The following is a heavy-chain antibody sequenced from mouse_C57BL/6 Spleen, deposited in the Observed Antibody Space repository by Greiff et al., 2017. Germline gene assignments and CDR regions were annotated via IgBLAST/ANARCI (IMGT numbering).Heavy chain of an antibody. V-gene: IGHV5-9-1*02. J-gene: IGHJ4*01. Sequence: EVKLMESGEGLVKPGGSLKLSCAASGFTFSSYAMSWVRQTPEKRLEWVAYISSGGDYIYYADTVKGRFTISRDNARNTLYLQMSSLKSEDTAMYYCTRLYDYDRSPYAMDYWGQGTSVTVSS. CDR2: ISSGGDYI. CDR1: GFTFSSYA. CDR3: TRLYDYDRSPYAMDY. D-gene: IGHD2-4*01.